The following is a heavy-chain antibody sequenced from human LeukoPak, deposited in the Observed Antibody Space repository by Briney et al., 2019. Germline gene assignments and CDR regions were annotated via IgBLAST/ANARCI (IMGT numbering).Heavy chain of an antibody. CDR3: ARASGTYPNSLDS. J-gene: IGHJ4*02. CDR2: IYITGST. D-gene: IGHD1-26*01. Sequence: IGRIYITGSTDYNPSLKSRVTISLDKSNNEFSLKMNSVTAADTAVYFCARASGTYPNSLDSWGRGTLVIVSS. V-gene: IGHV4-4*07.